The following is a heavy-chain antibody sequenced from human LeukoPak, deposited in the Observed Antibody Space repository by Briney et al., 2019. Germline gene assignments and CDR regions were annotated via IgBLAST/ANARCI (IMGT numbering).Heavy chain of an antibody. CDR1: GFTFSSYG. CDR2: IWYDGSNK. J-gene: IGHJ4*02. D-gene: IGHD4-17*01. Sequence: GGSLRLSCAASGFTFSSYGMHWVRQAPGKGLEWVAVIWYDGSNKYYADSVKGRFTISRDNSKNTLYLQMNSLRAEDTAVYYCAKDESVLKGDYGIRYFDYWGQGTLVTVSS. V-gene: IGHV3-33*06. CDR3: AKDESVLKGDYGIRYFDY.